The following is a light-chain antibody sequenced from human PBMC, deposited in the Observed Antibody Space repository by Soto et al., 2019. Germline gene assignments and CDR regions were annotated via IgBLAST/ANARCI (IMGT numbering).Light chain of an antibody. CDR2: GAS. CDR1: QSVSSN. Sequence: EIVMTQSPATLSVSPGERATLSCRASQSVSSNLAWYQQKPGQAPRLLVYGASTRATGIPASFSGSGSGTEFTLTISRLQSEDFAIYYCQQYTNWPPMYTFGQGTKLEIK. J-gene: IGKJ2*01. V-gene: IGKV3-15*01. CDR3: QQYTNWPPMYT.